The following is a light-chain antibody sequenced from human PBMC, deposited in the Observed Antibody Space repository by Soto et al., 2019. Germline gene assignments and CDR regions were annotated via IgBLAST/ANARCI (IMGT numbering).Light chain of an antibody. J-gene: IGLJ3*02. V-gene: IGLV2-14*01. CDR3: TSYTSSNTWV. Sequence: QSVLTQPASVSGSPGQSITISCTGTSSDVGGYNFVSWFQQHPGNAPKLIIYEVNNRPSGVSNRFSGSKSGSTASLTISGLQAEDEADYYCTSYTSSNTWVFGGGTQLTVL. CDR1: SSDVGGYNF. CDR2: EVN.